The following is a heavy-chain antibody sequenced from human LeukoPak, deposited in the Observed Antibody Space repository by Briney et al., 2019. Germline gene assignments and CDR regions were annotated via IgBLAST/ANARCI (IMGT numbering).Heavy chain of an antibody. D-gene: IGHD3-16*01. Sequence: GGSLRLSCAASGFTFSSYAMSWVRQAPGKGLEWVSSITGSADNTYYADSVKGRFTISRDNAKNSLYLQMNSLRDEDTAVYYCARDFGWRFDYWGQGTLVTVSS. CDR1: GFTFSSYA. CDR2: ITGSADNT. CDR3: ARDFGWRFDY. V-gene: IGHV3-23*01. J-gene: IGHJ4*02.